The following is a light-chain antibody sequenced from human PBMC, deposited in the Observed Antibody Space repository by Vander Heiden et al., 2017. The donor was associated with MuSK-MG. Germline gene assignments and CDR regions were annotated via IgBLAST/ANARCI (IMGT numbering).Light chain of an antibody. CDR2: WAS. CDR3: QQDYSAPQT. Sequence: DIVMTQSPDSLAVSLGERATINCKSSQTVLYSSSNKNYLAWYQQKPGQPPRLLIYWASTRESGVPDRFSGSGSGTDFTLTISSLQAEDVAVYYCQQDYSAPQTFGPGTKVDIK. J-gene: IGKJ3*01. V-gene: IGKV4-1*01. CDR1: QTVLYSSSNKNY.